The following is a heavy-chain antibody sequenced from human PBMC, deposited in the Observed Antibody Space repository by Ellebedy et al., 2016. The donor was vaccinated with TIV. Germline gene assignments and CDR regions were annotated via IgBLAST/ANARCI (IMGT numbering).Heavy chain of an antibody. CDR3: GWDCSSTSCRGGY. Sequence: MPSETLSLTCTVSGGSISSSPYHWGWIRQPPGKGLEWIGSISYSGGTYYSPSLKSRVTISVDTSKNHFSLKLRAVTAADTAVYYCGWDCSSTSCRGGYWGRGTRVTVSS. CDR1: GGSISSSPYH. V-gene: IGHV4-39*02. CDR2: ISYSGGT. J-gene: IGHJ4*02. D-gene: IGHD2-2*01.